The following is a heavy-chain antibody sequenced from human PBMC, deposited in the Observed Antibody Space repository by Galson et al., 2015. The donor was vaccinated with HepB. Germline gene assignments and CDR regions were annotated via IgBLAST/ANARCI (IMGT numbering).Heavy chain of an antibody. CDR1: GYSFTTYW. J-gene: IGHJ6*02. D-gene: IGHD3-10*01. V-gene: IGHV5-10-1*01. CDR3: ARLASREDPPPNGMDV. Sequence: QSGAEVKKPGESLRISCTGSGYSFTTYWISWVRQMPGIGLEWMGKIDPRDSDTNYSPSFQGHVTISADKSISTAYLQWSSLKASDSAIYYCARLASREDPPPNGMDVWGQWTTVTVSS. CDR2: IDPRDSDT.